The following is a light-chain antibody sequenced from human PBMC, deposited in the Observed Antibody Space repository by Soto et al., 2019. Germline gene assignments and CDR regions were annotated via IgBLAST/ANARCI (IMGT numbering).Light chain of an antibody. J-gene: IGKJ4*01. Sequence: DIQMTQSPSSLSASVGDRVTVTCQASQDITNYLSWYQQKPGKAPKLLISDASNLEIGVPSRFSVRGSGTDFSLTINNLQPEDFATYFCQQYDYLPLTFGVGTKVEVK. V-gene: IGKV1-33*01. CDR2: DAS. CDR3: QQYDYLPLT. CDR1: QDITNY.